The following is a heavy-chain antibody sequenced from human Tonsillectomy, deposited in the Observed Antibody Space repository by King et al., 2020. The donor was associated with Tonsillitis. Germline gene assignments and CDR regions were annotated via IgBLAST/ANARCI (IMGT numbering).Heavy chain of an antibody. J-gene: IGHJ4*02. CDR1: GYSISSGYY. V-gene: IGHV4-38-2*02. CDR3: ARDDGDYYFDY. D-gene: IGHD4-17*01. Sequence: QLQESGPGLVKPSETLSLTCAVSGYSISSGYYWGWIRQPPGKGLEWIGSIYHRGSTYYKPSLKSRVTISLDTSKNHFSLKLSSVTAADTAVYYCARDDGDYYFDYWGQGTLVTVSS. CDR2: IYHRGST.